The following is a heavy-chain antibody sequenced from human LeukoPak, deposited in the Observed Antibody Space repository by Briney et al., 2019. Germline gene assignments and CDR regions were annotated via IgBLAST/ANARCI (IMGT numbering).Heavy chain of an antibody. J-gene: IGHJ4*02. CDR2: INPESGDT. CDR1: GYSFTDFY. V-gene: IGHV1-2*02. D-gene: IGHD1-26*01. CDR3: ASVSGHYQADGY. Sequence: ASVKASCKASGYSFTDFYMHWVRQAPGQGLEWMGWINPESGDTKYAQKFQGRVTMTRDTSITTAYMELSRLRSDDTAVYYCASVSGHYQADGYWGQGTLVTVSS.